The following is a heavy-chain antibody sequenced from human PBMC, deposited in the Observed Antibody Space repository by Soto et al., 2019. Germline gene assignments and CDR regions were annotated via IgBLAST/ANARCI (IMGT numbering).Heavy chain of an antibody. CDR3: ARDLTIVPATHPRLENYGMDV. V-gene: IGHV1-18*01. J-gene: IGHJ6*02. D-gene: IGHD2-2*01. Sequence: QVQLVQSAGEVKKPGASVKVSCKASGYSFTSYGISWVRRAPGQGLEWMGWISPYNGHTQFVQRFQGRVTMTTDTCTKTAYMELRNLRSDDTADYYSARDLTIVPATHPRLENYGMDVWGQGTTVIVSS. CDR2: ISPYNGHT. CDR1: GYSFTSYG.